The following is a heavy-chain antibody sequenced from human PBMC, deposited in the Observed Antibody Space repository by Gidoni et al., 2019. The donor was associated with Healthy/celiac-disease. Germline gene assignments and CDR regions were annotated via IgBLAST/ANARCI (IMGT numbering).Heavy chain of an antibody. D-gene: IGHD3-10*01. J-gene: IGHJ3*02. CDR1: GFTFSSYA. CDR2: ISSNGGST. CDR3: VKDPGITMVQGEDRADAFDI. Sequence: EVQLVESGGGLVQPGGSLRLSCSAAGFTFSSYAMHWDRQAPGKGLEYVSAISSNGGSTYYADSVKGRFTISRDNSKNTLYLQMSSLRAEDTAVYYCVKDPGITMVQGEDRADAFDIWGQGTMVTVSS. V-gene: IGHV3-64D*06.